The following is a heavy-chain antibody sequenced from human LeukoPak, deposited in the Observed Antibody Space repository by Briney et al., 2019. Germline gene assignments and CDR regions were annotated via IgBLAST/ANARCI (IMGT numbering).Heavy chain of an antibody. CDR1: GYSISSDYY. CDR2: IYHSGSA. D-gene: IGHD1-26*01. J-gene: IGHJ4*02. V-gene: IGHV4-38-2*02. Sequence: PSETLSLTCTVSGYSISSDYYWGWIRPPPGMGLEWVASIYHSGSAYYNPSLKSRVTISVDTSKNQFSLKLSSVTAADTAFYYCARVGIDSGSFADFDCWGQGTLVTVSS. CDR3: ARVGIDSGSFADFDC.